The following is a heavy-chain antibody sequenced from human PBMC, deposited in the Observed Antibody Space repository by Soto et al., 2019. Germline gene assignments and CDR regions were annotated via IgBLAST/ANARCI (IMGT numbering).Heavy chain of an antibody. J-gene: IGHJ6*02. CDR2: ISAYNGNT. V-gene: IGHV1-18*01. CDR1: DFTFSSYG. CDR3: AGAGDFWTGEEDFYNGMDV. Sequence: ASVKVSCKASDFTFSSYGFSWVRQAPGQGLEWMGWISAYNGNTRYIQKFQGRVTMTTDTSTSTAFMELRSLRADETTVYYCAGAGDFWTGEEDFYNGMDVWGQGTTVTISS. D-gene: IGHD3-3*01.